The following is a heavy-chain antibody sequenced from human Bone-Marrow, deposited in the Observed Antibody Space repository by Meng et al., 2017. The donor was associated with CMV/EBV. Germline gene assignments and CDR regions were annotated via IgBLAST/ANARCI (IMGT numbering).Heavy chain of an antibody. J-gene: IGHJ5*02. CDR1: GGSISSSSYY. D-gene: IGHD6-6*01. V-gene: IGHV4-39*01. Sequence: SETLSLTCTVSGGSISSSSYYWGWICQPPGKGLEWIGSIYYSGSTYYNPSLKSRVTISVDTSKNQFSLKLSSVTAADTAVYYCARGLTSSIAARPNNWFDPCGQGTLVTVSS. CDR3: ARGLTSSIAARPNNWFDP. CDR2: IYYSGST.